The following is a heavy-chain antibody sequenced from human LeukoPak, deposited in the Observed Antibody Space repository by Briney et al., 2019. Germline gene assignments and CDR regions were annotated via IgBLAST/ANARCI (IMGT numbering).Heavy chain of an antibody. CDR1: GGTFSSYA. J-gene: IGHJ4*02. CDR2: IIPILGIA. V-gene: IGHV1-69*04. Sequence: ASVKVSCKASGGTFSSYAISWVRQAPGQGLEWMGRIIPILGIANYAQKFQGRVTITADESTSTAYMELSSLRSEGTAVYYCARQTSIPTKYCSGGSCYSGYFDYWGQGTLVTVSS. CDR3: ARQTSIPTKYCSGGSCYSGYFDY. D-gene: IGHD2-15*01.